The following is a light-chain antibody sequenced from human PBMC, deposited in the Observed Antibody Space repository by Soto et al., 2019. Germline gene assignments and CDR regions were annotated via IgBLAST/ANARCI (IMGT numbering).Light chain of an antibody. CDR1: KCENKN. J-gene: IGLJ1*01. CDR3: LVWESSSDQYV. Sequence: ELPQPPSGAVAPGQPARITCGGEKCENKNVHWYQQKAGQALVLVVFDDADRPSGISDRFSGSSSGNTATLTISRVEAGDEADYYCLVWESSSDQYVFGTGTKVTVL. V-gene: IGLV3-21*02. CDR2: DDA.